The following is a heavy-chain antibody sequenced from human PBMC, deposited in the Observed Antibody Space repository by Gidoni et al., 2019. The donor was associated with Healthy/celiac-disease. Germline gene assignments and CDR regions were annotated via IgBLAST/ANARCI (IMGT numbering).Heavy chain of an antibody. CDR2: IIPILGIA. Sequence: QFQLVQSGAEVKKPGSSVKVSCKASGGTFSSYTISWVRQAPGQGLEWMGRIIPILGIANYAQKFQGRVTITADKSTSTAYMELSSLRSEDTAVYYCARLAVANRYYYYGMDVWGQGTTVTVSS. CDR1: GGTFSSYT. D-gene: IGHD6-19*01. CDR3: ARLAVANRYYYYGMDV. V-gene: IGHV1-69*02. J-gene: IGHJ6*02.